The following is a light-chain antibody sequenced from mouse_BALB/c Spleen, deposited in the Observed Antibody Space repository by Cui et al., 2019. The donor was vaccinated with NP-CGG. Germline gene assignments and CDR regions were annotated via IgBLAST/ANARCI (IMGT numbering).Light chain of an antibody. V-gene: IGLV1*01. CDR2: GTN. Sequence: QPVVTQESVLTISPGETVTLTCRSSTGAVTTNNYANWVQEKPDHLFTGLIGGTNNRVPGVPARFSGSLIGDKAALTITGAQTEDEAIYFCALWYSNHWVFGGGTKLTVL. CDR1: TGAVTTNNY. J-gene: IGLJ1*01. CDR3: ALWYSNHWV.